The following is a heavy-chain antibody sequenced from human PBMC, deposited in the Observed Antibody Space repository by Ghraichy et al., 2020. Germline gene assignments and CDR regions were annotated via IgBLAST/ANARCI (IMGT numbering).Heavy chain of an antibody. CDR1: GGSLTTTTKY. CDR2: IFYSGIT. J-gene: IGHJ4*02. D-gene: IGHD3-3*01. CDR3: ARTPITTFGLIKSFDL. Sequence: SETLSLTCTVSGGSLTTTTKYWGWIRQPPGKGLEWIGSIFYSGITYYNPSLKSRVTISVDTSKNQFSVRLPSVTAADTAVYFCARTPITTFGLIKSFDLWGQGTPATVSS. V-gene: IGHV4-39*01.